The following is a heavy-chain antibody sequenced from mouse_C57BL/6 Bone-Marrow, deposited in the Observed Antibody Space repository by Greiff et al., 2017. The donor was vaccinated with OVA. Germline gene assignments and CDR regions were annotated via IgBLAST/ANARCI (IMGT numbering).Heavy chain of an antibody. J-gene: IGHJ4*01. CDR1: GYTFTSYW. CDR2: IDPSDSYT. Sequence: VQLQQPGAELVMPGASVKLSCKASGYTFTSYWMHWVKKRPGQGLEWIGEIDPSDSYTNYNQKFKGKSTLTVDKSSSTAYMQLSSLTSEDSAVYYCARCGPMDYWGQGTSVTVSS. V-gene: IGHV1-69*01. CDR3: ARCGPMDY.